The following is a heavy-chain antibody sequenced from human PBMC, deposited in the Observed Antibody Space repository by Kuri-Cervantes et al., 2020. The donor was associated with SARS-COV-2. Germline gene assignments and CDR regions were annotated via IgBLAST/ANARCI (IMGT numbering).Heavy chain of an antibody. CDR2: INHSGST. CDR3: SRQDIVVVPASHGDNYYYYGMDV. CDR1: GGSISSYY. D-gene: IGHD2-2*01. Sequence: SETLSLTCAVYGGSISSYYWGWIRQPPGKGLEWSGEINHSGSTNYNPSLKSRVTISVDTSKNQFSLKLSSMTAADTAVYYWSRQDIVVVPASHGDNYYYYGMDVWGQGTTVTVSS. J-gene: IGHJ6*02. V-gene: IGHV4-34*01.